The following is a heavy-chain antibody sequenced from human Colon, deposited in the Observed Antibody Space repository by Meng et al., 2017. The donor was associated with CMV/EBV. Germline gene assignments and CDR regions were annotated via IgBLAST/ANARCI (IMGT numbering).Heavy chain of an antibody. D-gene: IGHD3-10*01. Sequence: GESLKISCAASGMTLSSYWMPWVRQAPGKGLEWVANIKQDGSETSYVDSVKGRFTISRDNAKNSLYLQMNNLRAEDTAVYYCARGQLWLDSWGQGTLVTVSS. CDR1: GMTLSSYW. V-gene: IGHV3-7*04. CDR3: ARGQLWLDS. J-gene: IGHJ5*01. CDR2: IKQDGSET.